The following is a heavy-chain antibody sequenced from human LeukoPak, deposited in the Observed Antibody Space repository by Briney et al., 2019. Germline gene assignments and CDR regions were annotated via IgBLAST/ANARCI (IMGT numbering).Heavy chain of an antibody. D-gene: IGHD6-13*01. J-gene: IGHJ4*02. V-gene: IGHV4-61*01. CDR2: IYYSGSS. Sequence: SETLSLTCTVSGGSVSSGIYSWSWIRQPPGKGLEWIGYIYYSGSSNYNPSLMSRVAISVDTSKNQFSLKLGSVTAAGAAVYYCARGESSNWSFDYWGQGTLVTVSS. CDR1: GGSVSSGIYS. CDR3: ARGESSNWSFDY.